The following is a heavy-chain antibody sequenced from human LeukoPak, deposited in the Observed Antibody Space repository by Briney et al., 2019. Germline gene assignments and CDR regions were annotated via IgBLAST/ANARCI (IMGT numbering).Heavy chain of an antibody. Sequence: ASVKVSCKASGYTSTGYYMHWVRQAPGQGLEWMGRINPNSGGTNYAQKFQGRVTMTRDTSISTAYMELSRLRSDDTAVYYCARGPRGSSGWYIGYWGQGTLVTVSS. D-gene: IGHD6-19*01. V-gene: IGHV1-2*06. CDR3: ARGPRGSSGWYIGY. CDR2: INPNSGGT. J-gene: IGHJ4*02. CDR1: GYTSTGYY.